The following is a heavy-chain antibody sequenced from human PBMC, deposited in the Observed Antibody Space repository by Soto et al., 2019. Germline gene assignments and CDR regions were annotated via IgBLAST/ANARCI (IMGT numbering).Heavy chain of an antibody. Sequence: SETLSLTCAVSGGSISSGGYSWSWIRQPPGKGLEWIGYIYHSGSTYYNPSLKSRVTIPVDRSKNQFSLKLSSVTAADTVVYYCASYYYDRCGYYYYDYWGQGTLVTVSS. V-gene: IGHV4-30-2*01. CDR3: ASYYYDRCGYYYYDY. CDR1: GGSISSGGYS. CDR2: IYHSGST. D-gene: IGHD3-22*01. J-gene: IGHJ4*02.